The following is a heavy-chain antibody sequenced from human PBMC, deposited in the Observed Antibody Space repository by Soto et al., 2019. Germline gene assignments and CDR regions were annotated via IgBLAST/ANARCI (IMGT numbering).Heavy chain of an antibody. V-gene: IGHV3-21*01. CDR2: ISSSSSYI. Sequence: EVQLVESGGGLVKPGGSLRLSCAASGFTFSSYSMNWVRQAPGKGLEWVSSISSSSSYIYYADSVKGRFTISRDNAKNSLYLQRNSRRAEDTAVYYCGRDQPGYSYGYGLGYWGQGTLVTVSS. D-gene: IGHD5-18*01. CDR3: GRDQPGYSYGYGLGY. CDR1: GFTFSSYS. J-gene: IGHJ4*02.